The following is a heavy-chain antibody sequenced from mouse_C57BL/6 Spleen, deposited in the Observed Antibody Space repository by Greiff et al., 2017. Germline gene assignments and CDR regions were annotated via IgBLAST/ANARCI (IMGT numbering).Heavy chain of an antibody. CDR3: ARQGYYYGSSYWYFDV. CDR1: GFSLTSYG. J-gene: IGHJ1*03. V-gene: IGHV2-6-1*01. D-gene: IGHD1-1*01. Sequence: VQLVESGPGLVAPSQSLSITCTVSGFSLTSYGVHWVRQPPGKGLEWLVVIWSDGSTTYNSALKSRLSISKDNSKGQVVLKMNSLQTDDTAMYYCARQGYYYGSSYWYFDVWGTGTTVTVSS. CDR2: IWSDGST.